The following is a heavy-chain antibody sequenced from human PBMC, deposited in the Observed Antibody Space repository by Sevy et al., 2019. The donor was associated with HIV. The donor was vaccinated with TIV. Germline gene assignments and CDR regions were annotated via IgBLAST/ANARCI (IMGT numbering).Heavy chain of an antibody. V-gene: IGHV3-49*04. CDR1: GFTFGDYA. D-gene: IGHD1-1*01. CDR3: TRWKGLQSIFDY. CDR2: IRGKADGGTV. Sequence: GGSLRLSCTTSGFTFGDYAMNGVRQAPGKGLRGVAFIRGKADGGTVDHAASVKGRFTISRDDSKSIAYLQMNDLTTEDTGVYYCTRWKGLQSIFDYWGQGALVTVSS. J-gene: IGHJ4*02.